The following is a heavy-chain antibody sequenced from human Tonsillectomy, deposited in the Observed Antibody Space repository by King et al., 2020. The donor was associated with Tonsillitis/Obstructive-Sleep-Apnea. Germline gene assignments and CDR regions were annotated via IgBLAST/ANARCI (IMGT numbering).Heavy chain of an antibody. V-gene: IGHV4-59*08. CDR3: ARRRSYYGDYYYYMDV. Sequence: HVQLQESGPGLVKPSETLSLTCTVSGGSISSYYWSWIRQPPGKGLEWIGYIYYSGSTNYNPSLKSRVTISVDTSKNQFSLKLSSVTAADTAVYYCARRRSYYGDYYYYMDVWGKGTTVTVSS. CDR1: GGSISSYY. J-gene: IGHJ6*03. CDR2: IYYSGST. D-gene: IGHD1-26*01.